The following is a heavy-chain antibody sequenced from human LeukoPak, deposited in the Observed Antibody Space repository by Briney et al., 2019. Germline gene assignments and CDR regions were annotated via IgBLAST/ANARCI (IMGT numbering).Heavy chain of an antibody. D-gene: IGHD2-21*02. CDR2: THASGSF. CDR1: GDSVSSDTYY. V-gene: IGHV4-61*02. Sequence: PSETLSLTCTVSGDSVSSDTYYWSWIRQPAGKGLQWIGRTHASGSFMYNPSLKSRLTISIDTSKKQFSLKLSSVTDADTAVYYCARRARDWYSPIEYWGPGTLVTVSS. J-gene: IGHJ4*02. CDR3: ARRARDWYSPIEY.